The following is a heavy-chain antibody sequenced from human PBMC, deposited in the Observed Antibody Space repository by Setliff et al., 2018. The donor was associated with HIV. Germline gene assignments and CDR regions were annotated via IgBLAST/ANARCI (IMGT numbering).Heavy chain of an antibody. V-gene: IGHV4-59*01. CDR3: ARIGEWLRI. Sequence: PSETLSLTCTVSGGSIRSYYWSWIRQPPGKGLEWIGYIYYSGSTNYNPSLKSRVTISVDTSKDQFSLKLTSVTAADTAVYYCARIGEWLRIWGQGMLVTVSS. CDR2: IYYSGST. D-gene: IGHD5-12*01. CDR1: GGSIRSYY. J-gene: IGHJ4*02.